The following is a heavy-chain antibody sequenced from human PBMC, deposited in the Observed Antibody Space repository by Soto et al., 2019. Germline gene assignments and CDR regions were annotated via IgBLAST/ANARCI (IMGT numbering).Heavy chain of an antibody. CDR2: INPNSGGT. CDR3: ARDCGDISGYYYGMDV. D-gene: IGHD4-17*01. V-gene: IGHV1-2*04. J-gene: IGHJ6*02. Sequence: ASVKVSCKASGYTFTGYYMHWVRQAPGQGLEWMGWINPNSGGTNYAQKFQGWVTMTRDTSIGTAYMELSRLRSDDTAVYYCARDCGDISGYYYGMDVWGQGTTVTVSS. CDR1: GYTFTGYY.